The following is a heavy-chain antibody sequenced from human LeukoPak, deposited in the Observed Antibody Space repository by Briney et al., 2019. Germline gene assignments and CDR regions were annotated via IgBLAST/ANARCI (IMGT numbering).Heavy chain of an antibody. D-gene: IGHD5-12*01. J-gene: IGHJ4*02. Sequence: GGSLGLSCTASGFTFSDYGMHWVRQAPGNGLEWVATIWYEERTKYYIDSVKGRFTISRDNSKNTFYLRMNSLRVDDTATYYCAKEGIYMKSSLEDWGQGILVTVSS. CDR2: IWYEERTK. CDR1: GFTFSDYG. V-gene: IGHV3-33*06. CDR3: AKEGIYMKSSLED.